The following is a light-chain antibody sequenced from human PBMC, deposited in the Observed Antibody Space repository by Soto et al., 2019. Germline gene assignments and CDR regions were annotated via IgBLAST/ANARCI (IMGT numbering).Light chain of an antibody. J-gene: IGLJ1*01. CDR2: EVS. CDR3: SSYTTSNTYV. CDR1: SSDVGYYNS. Sequence: QSALTQPPSVSGSPGQSVTISCTGTSSDVGYYNSVSWYQQPPGTVPKLMIFEVSNRPSGVPDRFSGSKSGNTASLIISGLQAEDEADYYCSSYTTSNTYVFGTGTKLTVL. V-gene: IGLV2-18*02.